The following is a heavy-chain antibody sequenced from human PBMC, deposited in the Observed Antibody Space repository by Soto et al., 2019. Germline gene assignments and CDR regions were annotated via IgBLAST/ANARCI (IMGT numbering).Heavy chain of an antibody. V-gene: IGHV1-2*02. CDR3: ARDSQYDFWSGYSFDY. CDR1: GYTFTGYY. J-gene: IGHJ4*02. D-gene: IGHD3-3*01. Sequence: ASVKVSCKASGYTFTGYYMHWVRQAPGQGLEWMGWINPNSGGTNYAQKFQGRVTMTRDTSISTAYMELSRLRSDGTAVYYCARDSQYDFWSGYSFDYWGQGTLVTVSS. CDR2: INPNSGGT.